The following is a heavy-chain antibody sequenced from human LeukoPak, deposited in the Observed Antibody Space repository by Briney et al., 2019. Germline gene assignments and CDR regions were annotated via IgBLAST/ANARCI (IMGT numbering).Heavy chain of an antibody. Sequence: PGGSLRLSCAAYGFTFSNYWMSWVRQAPGKGLEWVANINQRGSEKYYVDSVKGRFTISRDNAKNSLYLQMNSLRAEDTAVYYCVPQGYGHSSRSHGGHRCQGTLVTVSS. D-gene: IGHD5-12*01. CDR1: GFTFSNYW. CDR2: INQRGSEK. CDR3: VPQGYGHSSRSHGGH. J-gene: IGHJ1*01. V-gene: IGHV3-7*01.